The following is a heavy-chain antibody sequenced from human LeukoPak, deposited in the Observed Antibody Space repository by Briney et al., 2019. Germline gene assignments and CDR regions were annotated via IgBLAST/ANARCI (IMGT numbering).Heavy chain of an antibody. J-gene: IGHJ4*02. CDR1: GFTFSSYA. CDR3: AKDSRRLVRGDMDY. D-gene: IGHD3-10*01. CDR2: ISGSGGST. Sequence: GGSLRLSCAASGFTFSSYAMSWVRQAPGKGLEWVAAISGSGGSTYYADSVKGRFTISRDNSKNTLYLQMNSLRAEDTAVYYCAKDSRRLVRGDMDYWGQGTLVTVSS. V-gene: IGHV3-23*01.